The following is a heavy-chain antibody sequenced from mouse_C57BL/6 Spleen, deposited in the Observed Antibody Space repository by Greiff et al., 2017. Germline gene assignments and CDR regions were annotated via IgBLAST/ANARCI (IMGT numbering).Heavy chain of an antibody. Sequence: QVQLQQPGAELVMPGASVKLSCKASGYTFTSYWMHWVKQRPGQGLEWIGEIDPSDSYTNYNQKFKGKSTLTVDKSSSTAYMQLSSLTSEDSAVYYCALNWDVGYFDVWGTGTTVTVSS. CDR1: GYTFTSYW. V-gene: IGHV1-69*01. D-gene: IGHD4-1*01. CDR3: ALNWDVGYFDV. J-gene: IGHJ1*03. CDR2: IDPSDSYT.